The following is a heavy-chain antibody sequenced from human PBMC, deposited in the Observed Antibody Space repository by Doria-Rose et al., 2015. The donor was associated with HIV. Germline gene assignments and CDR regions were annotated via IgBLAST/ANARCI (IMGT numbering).Heavy chain of an antibody. V-gene: IGHV3-9*01. CDR3: AKAPIIGPKYYFYMDV. D-gene: IGHD3-3*01. CDR2: ISWDSGAK. Sequence: VQLVQSGGGLVQPGRSLRLSCVGSGFSFESYAMHWVRLAPGKGLEWAAGISWDSGAKGNADSVEGRFTISRDNAKKSVYLEMRSLRPEDTAFYYCAKAPIIGPKYYFYMDVWSKGTSVTVSS. J-gene: IGHJ6*03. CDR1: GFSFESYA.